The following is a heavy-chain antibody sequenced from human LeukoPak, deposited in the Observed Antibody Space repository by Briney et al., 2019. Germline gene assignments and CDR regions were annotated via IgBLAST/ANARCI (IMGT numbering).Heavy chain of an antibody. CDR2: IYYSGST. CDR3: ARVVVVAATPSWFDP. CDR1: GGSISSGDYY. Sequence: SETLSLTCTVSGGSISSGDYYWSWTRQPPGKGLEWIGYIYYSGSTYYNPSLKSRVTISVDTSKNQFSLKLSSVTAADTAVYYCARVVVVAATPSWFDPWGQGTLVTVSS. D-gene: IGHD2-15*01. V-gene: IGHV4-30-4*01. J-gene: IGHJ5*02.